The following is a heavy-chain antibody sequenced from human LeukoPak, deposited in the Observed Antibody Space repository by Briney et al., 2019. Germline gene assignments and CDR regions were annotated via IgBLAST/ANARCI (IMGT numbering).Heavy chain of an antibody. V-gene: IGHV3-21*01. CDR1: GFTFSSYS. Sequence: GGSLRLSCAASGFTFSSYSMNWVRQAPGKGLEWVSSISSSSSYIYYADSVKGRFTISRDDAKNSLYLQMNSLRAEDTAVYYCASSRWELRLDYWGQGTLVTVSS. CDR2: ISSSSSYI. D-gene: IGHD1-26*01. J-gene: IGHJ4*02. CDR3: ASSRWELRLDY.